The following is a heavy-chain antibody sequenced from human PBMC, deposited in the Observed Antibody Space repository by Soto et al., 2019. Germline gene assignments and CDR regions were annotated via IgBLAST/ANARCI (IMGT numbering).Heavy chain of an antibody. J-gene: IGHJ6*03. CDR3: DGTTSLQWYYMGV. Sequence: PSQTLSLTCAISGDSVSSNSAAWNWIRQSPSRGLEWLGRTYYRSRWYNDYAVSVKSRITINPDTSKNQFSLHLNSVTPEDTAVYYCDGTTSLQWYYMGVWGKGTTVTVSS. V-gene: IGHV6-1*01. D-gene: IGHD1-7*01. CDR1: GDSVSSNSAA. CDR2: TYYRSRWYN.